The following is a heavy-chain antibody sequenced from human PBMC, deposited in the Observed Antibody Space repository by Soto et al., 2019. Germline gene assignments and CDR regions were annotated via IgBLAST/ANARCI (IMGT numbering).Heavy chain of an antibody. CDR2: IYYSGHT. CDR3: ATHGSWTYPFDH. Sequence: PSETLSLTCTVSGGSISSSTYYWGWIRQSPGKGLEWIGSIYYSGHTYYNPSFKSRVTVSVDTSRHQFSLKLSSASAPDTAVYYCATHGSWTYPFDHWGQGALVTVPS. D-gene: IGHD6-13*01. V-gene: IGHV4-39*01. CDR1: GGSISSSTYY. J-gene: IGHJ4*02.